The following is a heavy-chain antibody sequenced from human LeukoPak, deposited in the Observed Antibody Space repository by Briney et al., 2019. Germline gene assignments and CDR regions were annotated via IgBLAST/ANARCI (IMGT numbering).Heavy chain of an antibody. D-gene: IGHD6-13*01. CDR2: IYTSGST. J-gene: IGHJ4*02. Sequence: SQTLSLTCTVSGGSISSGSYYWSWIRQPAGKGLEWIGRIYTSGSTNYNPSLKSRVTISVDTSKNQFSLKLSSVTAADTAVYYCARTVVIAAAGFDYWGQEPLVPVSS. CDR1: GGSISSGSYY. CDR3: ARTVVIAAAGFDY. V-gene: IGHV4-61*02.